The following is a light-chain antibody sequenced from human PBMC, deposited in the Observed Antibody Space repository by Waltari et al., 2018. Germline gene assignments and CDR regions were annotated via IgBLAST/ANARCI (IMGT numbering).Light chain of an antibody. CDR2: HAS. CDR3: QKYDFLPAT. J-gene: IGKJ1*01. V-gene: IGKV3-20*01. Sequence: EIVLTQSPGTLSLSPGGRAPLSCRASQGVGKYLAWYQQRPGQAPRLLLDHASIRATGIPDRFSGSGFGTDFSLTISRLEPEDFAVYYCQKYDFLPATFGQGTTVEIK. CDR1: QGVGKY.